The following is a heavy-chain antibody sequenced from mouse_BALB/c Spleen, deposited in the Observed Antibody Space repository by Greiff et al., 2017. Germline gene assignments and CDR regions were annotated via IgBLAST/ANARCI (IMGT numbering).Heavy chain of an antibody. D-gene: IGHD2-4*01. CDR1: SYTFTDYA. J-gene: IGHJ1*01. CDR3: AREGKNYDYDGDWYFDV. V-gene: IGHV1-67*01. Sequence: QVQLQQSGPELVRPGVSVKISCKGSSYTFTDYAMHWVKQSHAKSLEWIGVISTYYGNTNYNQKFKGKATMTVDKSSSTAYMELARLTSEDSAVYYCAREGKNYDYDGDWYFDVWGAGTTVTVSS. CDR2: ISTYYGNT.